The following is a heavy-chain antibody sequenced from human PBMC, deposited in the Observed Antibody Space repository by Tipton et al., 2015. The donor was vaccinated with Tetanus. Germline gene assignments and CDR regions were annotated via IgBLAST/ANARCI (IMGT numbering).Heavy chain of an antibody. CDR3: ARDRGDYIYYGMDV. V-gene: IGHV1-2*02. D-gene: IGHD3-22*01. J-gene: IGHJ6*02. CDR1: GYTFTGYY. Sequence: QLVQSGAELKKPGASVKVSCKASGYTFTGYYMYWVRQAPGQGLEWMAWIDPNSGGTVYAQKFQGRVTMTRDTSISTAYMELRSLRSDDTAVYYCARDRGDYIYYGMDVWGPGTTVTVS. CDR2: IDPNSGGT.